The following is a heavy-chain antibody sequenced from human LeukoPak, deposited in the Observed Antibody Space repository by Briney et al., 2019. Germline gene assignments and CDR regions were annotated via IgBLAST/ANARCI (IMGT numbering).Heavy chain of an antibody. CDR2: IYYSGST. Sequence: SETLSLTCTVSGGSISSSSYYWGWIRQPPGKGLEWIGSIYYSGSTYYNPSLKSRVTISVDTSKNQFSLKLSSVTAADTAVYYCARGLGGVVITTPIFDYWGQGTLVTVSS. D-gene: IGHD3-22*01. CDR3: ARGLGGVVITTPIFDY. J-gene: IGHJ4*02. V-gene: IGHV4-39*07. CDR1: GGSISSSSYY.